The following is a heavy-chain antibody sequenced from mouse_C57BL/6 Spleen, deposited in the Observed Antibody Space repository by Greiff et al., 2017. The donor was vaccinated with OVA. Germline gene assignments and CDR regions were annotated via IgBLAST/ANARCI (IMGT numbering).Heavy chain of an antibody. CDR1: GYSFTDYN. CDR2: INPNYGTT. CDR3: AIEGGSTMVTTGGFDY. J-gene: IGHJ2*01. Sequence: VQLQQSGPELVKPGASVKISCKASGYSFTDYNMNWVKQSNGKSLEWIGVINPNYGTTSYNQKFKGKATLTVDQSSSTAYMQLNSLTSKDSTVYYGAIEGGSTMVTTGGFDYWGQGTTLTVSS. D-gene: IGHD2-2*01. V-gene: IGHV1-39*01.